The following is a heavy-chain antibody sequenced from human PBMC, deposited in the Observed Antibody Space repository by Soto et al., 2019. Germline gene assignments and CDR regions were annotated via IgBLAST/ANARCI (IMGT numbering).Heavy chain of an antibody. CDR1: GGSISSGGYY. CDR2: IYYSGST. CDR3: ARSTGLYYYDSSAYFDY. J-gene: IGHJ4*02. V-gene: IGHV4-31*03. Sequence: SETLSLTCTVSGGSISSGGYYWSWIRQHPGKGLEWIGYIYYSGSTYYNPSLKSRVTISVDTSKNQFSLKLSSVTAADTAVYYCARSTGLYYYDSSAYFDYWGQGTLVTVSS. D-gene: IGHD3-22*01.